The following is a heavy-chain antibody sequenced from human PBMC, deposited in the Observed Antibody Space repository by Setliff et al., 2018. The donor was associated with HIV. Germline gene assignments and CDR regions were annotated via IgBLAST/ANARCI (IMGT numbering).Heavy chain of an antibody. CDR1: GFTFSSYE. CDR3: ARERSLITVRRYFDN. D-gene: IGHD1-1*01. J-gene: IGHJ4*02. Sequence: GSLRLSCAASGFTFSSYEMNWVRQAPGKGLEWVGEINHSGSTNYNPSLKSRVTISVDTSKNQFSLKLNSVTAADTAVYYCARERSLITVRRYFDNWGQGTLVTVSS. V-gene: IGHV4-34*01. CDR2: INHSGST.